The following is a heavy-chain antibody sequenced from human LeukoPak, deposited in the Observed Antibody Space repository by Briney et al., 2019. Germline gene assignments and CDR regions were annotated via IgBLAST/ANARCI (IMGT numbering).Heavy chain of an antibody. Sequence: PSETLSLTCAVYGGSFSGYYWSWIRQPPGEGLEWIGEINHSGSTNYNPSLKSRVTVSVDTSKNQFSLKLSSVTAADTAVYYCARGLYSRKPFDYWGQGTLVTVSS. D-gene: IGHD6-13*01. J-gene: IGHJ4*02. CDR2: INHSGST. CDR1: GGSFSGYY. CDR3: ARGLYSRKPFDY. V-gene: IGHV4-34*01.